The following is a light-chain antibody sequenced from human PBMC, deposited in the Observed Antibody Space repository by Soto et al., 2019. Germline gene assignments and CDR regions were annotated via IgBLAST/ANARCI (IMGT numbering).Light chain of an antibody. CDR1: SSDIGGYSY. CDR3: SAYTTSSTLLYV. Sequence: QSALTQPAYVSGSPGQSITISCIGTSSDIGGYSYVSWYQQHPGKAPKLMIYEVRNRPSGVSNRFSGSKSGNTASLTISGLQADDEADYYCSAYTTSSTLLYVFGTGTKVTVL. J-gene: IGLJ1*01. V-gene: IGLV2-14*01. CDR2: EVR.